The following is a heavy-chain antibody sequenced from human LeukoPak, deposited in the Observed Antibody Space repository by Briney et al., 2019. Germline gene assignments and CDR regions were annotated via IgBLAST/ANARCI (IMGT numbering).Heavy chain of an antibody. D-gene: IGHD1-1*01. CDR3: ARLGLEVGGPNWFDP. CDR1: GFTFSSYW. V-gene: IGHV3-74*01. J-gene: IGHJ5*02. Sequence: TGGSLRLSCAASGFTFSSYWMHWVRQAPGKGLVWVSRINSDGSSTTYADSVKGRFTISRDNAKNSLYLQMNSLRVEDTAVYYCARLGLEVGGPNWFDPWGQGTLVTVSS. CDR2: INSDGSST.